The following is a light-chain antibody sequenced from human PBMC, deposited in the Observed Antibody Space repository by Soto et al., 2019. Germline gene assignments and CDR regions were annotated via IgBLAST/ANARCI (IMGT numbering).Light chain of an antibody. V-gene: IGLV2-14*03. CDR3: CSYTTSNTRQIV. J-gene: IGLJ1*01. CDR1: SSDVGGYNY. CDR2: DDS. Sequence: QSVLTQPASVSGSPGQSITISCTGTSSDVGGYNYVSWYQHHPGKAPKLMIYDDSNRPSGVSNRLSGSKSGNTASLTITGLQPEDEADYYCCSYTTSNTRQIVFGTGTKVTVL.